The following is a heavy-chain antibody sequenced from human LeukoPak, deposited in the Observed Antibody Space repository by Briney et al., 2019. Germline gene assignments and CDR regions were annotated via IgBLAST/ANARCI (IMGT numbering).Heavy chain of an antibody. V-gene: IGHV3-21*01. D-gene: IGHD5-12*01. CDR2: ISSSSSYI. Sequence: GGSLRLSCAASGFTFSSYSMSWVRQAPGKGLEWVSSISSSSSYIYQADSVKGRFTIFRDNAKNSLYLQMNSLRAEDTAVYYCARVKEASAFDIWGQGTMVTVSS. CDR3: ARVKEASAFDI. J-gene: IGHJ3*02. CDR1: GFTFSSYS.